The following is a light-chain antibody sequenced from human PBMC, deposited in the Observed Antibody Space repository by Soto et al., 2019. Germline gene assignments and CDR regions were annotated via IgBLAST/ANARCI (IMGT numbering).Light chain of an antibody. Sequence: QSALTQPASVSGSPGQSITISCTGTSSDVGGYDYVSWYQQHPGKVPKLMIYDVSSRPSGVSNRFSGSKSGNTASLTISGPQAEDDADYYCTSYASSSPLVFGGGTQLTVL. V-gene: IGLV2-14*01. J-gene: IGLJ2*01. CDR2: DVS. CDR3: TSYASSSPLV. CDR1: SSDVGGYDY.